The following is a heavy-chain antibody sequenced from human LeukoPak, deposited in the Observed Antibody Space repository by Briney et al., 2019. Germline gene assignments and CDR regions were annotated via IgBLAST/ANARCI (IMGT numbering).Heavy chain of an antibody. CDR1: GFTFSSYA. CDR2: ISGSGGST. V-gene: IGHV3-23*01. Sequence: PGGSLRLSCAASGFTFSSYAMSWVRQAPGKGLEWVSAISGSGGSTYYADSVKGGFTISRDNSKNTLYLQMNSLRAEDTAVYYCAKADGSGSYYKKGNYAFDIWGQGTMVTVSS. D-gene: IGHD3-10*01. CDR3: AKADGSGSYYKKGNYAFDI. J-gene: IGHJ3*02.